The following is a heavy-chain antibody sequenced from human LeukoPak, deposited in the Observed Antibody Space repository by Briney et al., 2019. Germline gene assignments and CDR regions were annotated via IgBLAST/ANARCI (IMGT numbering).Heavy chain of an antibody. CDR2: ISSTSTYI. CDR1: GFTFSDYS. Sequence: PGGSLRLSCAASGFTFSDYSMNWVRQAPGKGLDWVSSISSTSTYILYADSVKGRFTISRDNARNSLYLQMNSLRAEDTAVYYCAKDPDYDFWSGYPHWFDPWGQGTLVTVSS. D-gene: IGHD3-3*01. CDR3: AKDPDYDFWSGYPHWFDP. V-gene: IGHV3-21*01. J-gene: IGHJ5*02.